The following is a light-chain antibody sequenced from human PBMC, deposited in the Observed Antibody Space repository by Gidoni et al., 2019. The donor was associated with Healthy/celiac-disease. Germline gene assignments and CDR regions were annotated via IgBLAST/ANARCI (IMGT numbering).Light chain of an antibody. J-gene: IGLJ1*01. CDR3: FSYAGSSTRNYV. CDR1: SSDVGSYNL. CDR2: EGS. Sequence: QSALTQPASVSGSPGQSITISCTGTSSDVGSYNLVSWYQQHPGKAPKLMIYEGSKRPSGVSNRFSGSKSGNTASLTISGLQAEDEADYYCFSYAGSSTRNYVFGTGTKVTVL. V-gene: IGLV2-23*01.